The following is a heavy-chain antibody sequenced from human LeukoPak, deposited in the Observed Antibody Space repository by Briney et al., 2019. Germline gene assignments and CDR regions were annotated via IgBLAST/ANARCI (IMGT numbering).Heavy chain of an antibody. CDR2: IYYSGST. CDR3: ARQDYDSSGYYSLNYFDY. CDR1: GGSISSSSYC. J-gene: IGHJ4*02. D-gene: IGHD3-22*01. V-gene: IGHV4-39*01. Sequence: SETLSLTCTVSGGSISSSSYCWGWIRQPPGKGLEWIGSIYYSGSTYYNPSLKSRVTISVDTSKNQFSLKLSSVTAADTAVYYCARQDYDSSGYYSLNYFDYWGQGTLVTVSS.